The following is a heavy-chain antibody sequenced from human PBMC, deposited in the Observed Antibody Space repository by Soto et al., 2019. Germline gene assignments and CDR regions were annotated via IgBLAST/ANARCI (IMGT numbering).Heavy chain of an antibody. V-gene: IGHV3-7*01. CDR3: TRAVEQTWINYKLLDX. CDR1: EFTFTRYL. D-gene: IGHD2-2*03. Sequence: LACAASEFTFTRYLMAWLRQGPGKGLEWVATMKHYGTEKYYVDSLKGRFTIPRDNAKSSLYLQMNSLIADDTAIYYCTRAVEQTWINYKLLDXWGQRTQVTVS. J-gene: IGHJ5*02. CDR2: MKHYGTEK.